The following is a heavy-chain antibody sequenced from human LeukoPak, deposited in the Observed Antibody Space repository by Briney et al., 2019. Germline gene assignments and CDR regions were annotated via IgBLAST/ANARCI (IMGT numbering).Heavy chain of an antibody. V-gene: IGHV3-43*01. D-gene: IGHD1-1*01. Sequence: GGSLRLSCAASGFTFDDYTMHWVRQAPGKGLEWVSLISWDGGSTYHADSVKGRFTISRDNSKSSLYLQMNSLRTEDTALYYCATTGTTSGYWGQGTLVTVSS. CDR2: ISWDGGST. CDR3: ATTGTTSGY. CDR1: GFTFDDYT. J-gene: IGHJ4*02.